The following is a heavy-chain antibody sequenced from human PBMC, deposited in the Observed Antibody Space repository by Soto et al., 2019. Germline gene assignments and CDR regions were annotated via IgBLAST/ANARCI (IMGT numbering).Heavy chain of an antibody. J-gene: IGHJ4*02. CDR3: AKEAIYCSSTSCYLYIVATTRYYFDY. V-gene: IGHV3-23*01. CDR2: ISGSGGST. Sequence: GGSLRLSCAASGFTFSSYAMSGVRQAPGKGLEWVSAISGSGGSTYYADSVKGRFTISRDNSKNTLYLQMNSLRAEDTAVYYCAKEAIYCSSTSCYLYIVATTRYYFDYWGQGTLVTVSS. D-gene: IGHD2-2*01. CDR1: GFTFSSYA.